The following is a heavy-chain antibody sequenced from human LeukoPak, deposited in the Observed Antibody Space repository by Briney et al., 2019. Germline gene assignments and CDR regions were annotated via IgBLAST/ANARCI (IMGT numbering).Heavy chain of an antibody. V-gene: IGHV4-59*01. CDR2: IYYSGST. CDR3: ARDFITMVRGVIKIHWFDP. D-gene: IGHD3-10*01. J-gene: IGHJ5*02. CDR1: GGSISSYY. Sequence: PSETLSLTCTVSGGSISSYYWSWIRQPPGKGLEWIGYIYYSGSTNYNPSLKSRVTISVDTSKNQFSLKLSSVTAADTAVYYCARDFITMVRGVIKIHWFDPWGQGTLVTVSS.